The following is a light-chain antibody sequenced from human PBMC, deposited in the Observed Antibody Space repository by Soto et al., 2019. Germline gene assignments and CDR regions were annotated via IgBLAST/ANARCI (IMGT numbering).Light chain of an antibody. V-gene: IGKV3-11*01. J-gene: IGKJ1*01. CDR2: DAS. CDR1: QSVSTD. Sequence: DIVLTQSPGTLSLSPGERATLSCRASQSVSTDLAWYQQKPVQAPRLLIYDASTKATGIPARFSGSGSGTDFTLTITSLEPEDFAVYYCQQRSNWPPTFGQGTKVDIK. CDR3: QQRSNWPPT.